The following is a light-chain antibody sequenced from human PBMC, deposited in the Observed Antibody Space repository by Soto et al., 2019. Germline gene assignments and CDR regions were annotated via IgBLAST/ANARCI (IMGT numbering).Light chain of an antibody. CDR2: GNS. Sequence: QPVLTQPPSVSGAPGQRVTISCTGSSSNIGAGYDVHWYQQLPGTAPKLLIYGNSNRPSGVPDRFSGSKSGTSASLAITGXXXEXEXXYYCQSYDSSLSGWVFGGGTKLTVL. J-gene: IGLJ3*02. CDR3: QSYDSSLSGWV. CDR1: SSNIGAGYD. V-gene: IGLV1-40*01.